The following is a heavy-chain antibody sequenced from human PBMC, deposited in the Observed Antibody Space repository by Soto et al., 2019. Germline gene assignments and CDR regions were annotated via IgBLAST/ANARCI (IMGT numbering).Heavy chain of an antibody. J-gene: IGHJ6*02. CDR1: GGTFSSYA. Sequence: QVQLVQSGAEVKKPGSSVKVSCKASGGTFSSYAISWVRQAPGQGLEWMGGIIPIFGTANYAQKFQGRVTITADESTSTAYMELSSLRSEDTAVYYCASYYYGSGSYRVGYYYYGMDVWGQGTTVTVSS. D-gene: IGHD3-10*01. V-gene: IGHV1-69*01. CDR2: IIPIFGTA. CDR3: ASYYYGSGSYRVGYYYYGMDV.